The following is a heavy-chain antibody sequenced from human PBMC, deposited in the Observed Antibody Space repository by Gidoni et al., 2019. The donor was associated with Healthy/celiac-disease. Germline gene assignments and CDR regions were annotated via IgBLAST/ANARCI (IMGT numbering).Heavy chain of an antibody. D-gene: IGHD3-3*01. Sequence: QVQLQESGPGLVKPSQTLSLTCTVPGGSISSGSYYWSWIRQPAGKGLEWIGRIYTRGSTNYNPPLRGRVTISVDTSKNQFSLKRRSVTAADAAVYYCARAYYDFWSGYPLDVWGQGTTVTVSS. CDR1: GGSISSGSYY. CDR2: IYTRGST. CDR3: ARAYYDFWSGYPLDV. J-gene: IGHJ6*02. V-gene: IGHV4-61*02.